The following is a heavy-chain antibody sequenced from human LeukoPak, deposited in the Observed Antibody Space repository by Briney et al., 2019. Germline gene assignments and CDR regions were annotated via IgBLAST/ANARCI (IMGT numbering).Heavy chain of an antibody. Sequence: GGSLRLSCAASGFTFDNYPLHCVRQAPGKGLEWVSVISGDGDKTYYADSVRGRFTISRDNTKNSLFLQMNSLTTEDTAFYYCVKDIDTVGTNAFDIWGQGTMVTVSS. CDR1: GFTFDNYP. J-gene: IGHJ3*02. V-gene: IGHV3-43*02. CDR2: ISGDGDKT. D-gene: IGHD2-8*02. CDR3: VKDIDTVGTNAFDI.